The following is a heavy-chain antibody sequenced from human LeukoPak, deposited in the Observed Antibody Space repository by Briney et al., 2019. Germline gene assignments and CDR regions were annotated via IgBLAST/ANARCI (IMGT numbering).Heavy chain of an antibody. CDR2: IIPIFDTT. V-gene: IGHV1-69*05. J-gene: IGHJ4*02. CDR3: ARDNALVVTLDY. Sequence: GASVKVSCKASGGTFSSYAISWVRQAPGQGLEWMGGIIPIFDTTNYAQKPQGRVTMTTDTSTSTAYMELRSLRSDDTAIYYCARDNALVVTLDYWGQGTLVTVSS. D-gene: IGHD2-21*02. CDR1: GGTFSSYA.